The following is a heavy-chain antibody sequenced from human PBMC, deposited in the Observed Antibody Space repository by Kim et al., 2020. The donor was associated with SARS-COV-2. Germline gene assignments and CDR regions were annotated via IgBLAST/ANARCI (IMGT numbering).Heavy chain of an antibody. D-gene: IGHD1-26*01. J-gene: IGHJ5*02. Sequence: GGSLRLSCEGSGFTFTAAWMSWVRQAPGKGPEWVGRIISNSDGGTTAYAAPGRGRFTISRDDSKNMLYLQMNSLKTEDTAVYYCTTDHSWANWFDPWGHGTPVTVSS. CDR3: TTDHSWANWFDP. CDR1: GFTFTAAW. CDR2: IISNSDGGTT. V-gene: IGHV3-15*01.